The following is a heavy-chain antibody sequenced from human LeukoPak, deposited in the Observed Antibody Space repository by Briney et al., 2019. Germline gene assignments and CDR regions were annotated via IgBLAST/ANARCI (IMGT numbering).Heavy chain of an antibody. CDR1: GYSISSGYY. J-gene: IGHJ6*03. V-gene: IGHV4-38-2*02. CDR2: GHHSGST. D-gene: IGHD2-2*01. Sequence: SETLSLTCTVSGYSISSGYYWGWIRQPPGKGLEWIGSGHHSGSTNYNPSLKSRVTISVDTSKNQFSLKLSSVTAADTAVYYCARLGYCSSTSCSKGHYYYYMDVWAKGPRSPSP. CDR3: ARLGYCSSTSCSKGHYYYYMDV.